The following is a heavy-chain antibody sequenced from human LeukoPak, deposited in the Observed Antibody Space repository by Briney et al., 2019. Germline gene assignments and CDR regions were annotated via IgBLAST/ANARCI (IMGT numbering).Heavy chain of an antibody. CDR3: ANSPRDYSNYPYYFDY. J-gene: IGHJ4*02. CDR1: GFTFSSYA. Sequence: GGSLRLSCAASGFTFSSYAMSWVRQAPGKGLEWVSAISGSGGSTYYADSVKGRFTISRDNSKNTLYLQMNSLRAEDTAVYYCANSPRDYSNYPYYFDYWGQGTLVTVSP. CDR2: ISGSGGST. D-gene: IGHD4-11*01. V-gene: IGHV3-23*01.